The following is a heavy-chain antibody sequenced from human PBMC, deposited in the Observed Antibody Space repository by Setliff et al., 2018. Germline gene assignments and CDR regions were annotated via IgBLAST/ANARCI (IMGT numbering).Heavy chain of an antibody. V-gene: IGHV4-61*09. J-gene: IGHJ4*02. CDR2: FHTGGAT. CDR3: ARESATIGEFPLYYFDK. D-gene: IGHD3-10*01. CDR1: DDSISSRHYY. Sequence: SETLSLTCTVSDDSISSRHYYWSWIRQPAGKGLEWIGHFHTGGATDYNLSLKSRVTISLDSSKNQFSLRLSSVTAADAAVYFCARESATIGEFPLYYFDKWGQGIPVTVSS.